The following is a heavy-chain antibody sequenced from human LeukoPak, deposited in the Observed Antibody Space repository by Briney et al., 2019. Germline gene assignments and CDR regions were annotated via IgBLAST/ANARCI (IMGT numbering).Heavy chain of an antibody. CDR3: ARAQSGPGWSGPPRVYSRQELDY. J-gene: IGHJ4*02. Sequence: ASVKVSCKASGGTFSSYAISWVRQAPGQGLEWMGWINPNSGGTNYAQKFQGRVTMTRDTSISTAYMELSRLRSDDTAVYYCARAQSGPGWSGPPRVYSRQELDYWGQGTLVTVSS. D-gene: IGHD6-13*01. CDR2: INPNSGGT. CDR1: GGTFSSYA. V-gene: IGHV1-2*02.